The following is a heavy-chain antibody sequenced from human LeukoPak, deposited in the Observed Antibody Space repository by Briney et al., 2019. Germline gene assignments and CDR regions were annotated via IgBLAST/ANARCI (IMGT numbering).Heavy chain of an antibody. CDR2: IIPIFGTA. CDR3: ARSRGSCYSCGDY. J-gene: IGHJ4*02. V-gene: IGHV1-69*13. Sequence: GASVKVSCKASGGTLSSYAISWVRQAPGQGLEWMGGIIPIFGTANYAQKFQGRVTITADESTSTAYMELSSLRSEDTAVYYCARSRGSCYSCGDYWGQGTLVTVSS. D-gene: IGHD2-15*01. CDR1: GGTLSSYA.